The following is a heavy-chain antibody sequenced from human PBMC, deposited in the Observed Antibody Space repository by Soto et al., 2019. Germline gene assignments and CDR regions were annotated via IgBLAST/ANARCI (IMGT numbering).Heavy chain of an antibody. V-gene: IGHV5-10-1*01. CDR1: GDSFTSYC. J-gene: IGHJ4*02. D-gene: IGHD5-18*01. CDR2: IDPSDSYT. Sequence: EECLSSWCQGSGDSFTSYCIIWVLQMPGKGLECMGRIDPSDSYTNYSPSFQCHVTISADKSISTAYLQWSSLKASDTAMYYCARLIGSYGYGDYWGQGTMVTVSS. CDR3: ARLIGSYGYGDY.